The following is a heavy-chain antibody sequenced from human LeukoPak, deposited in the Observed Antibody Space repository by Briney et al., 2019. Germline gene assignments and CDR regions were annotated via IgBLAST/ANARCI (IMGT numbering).Heavy chain of an antibody. CDR2: IYYSGST. V-gene: IGHV4-31*03. CDR1: GGSISSGSYY. Sequence: PSETLSLTCTVSGGSISSGSYYWSWIRQHPGKGLEWIGYIYYSGSTYYNPSLKSRVTISVDTSKNQFSLKLSSVTAADTAVYYCARFDVVGLYYFDYWGQGTLVTVSS. CDR3: ARFDVVGLYYFDY. J-gene: IGHJ4*02. D-gene: IGHD2-21*01.